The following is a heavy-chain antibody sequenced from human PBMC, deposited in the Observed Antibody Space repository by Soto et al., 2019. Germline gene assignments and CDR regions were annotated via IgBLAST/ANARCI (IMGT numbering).Heavy chain of an antibody. Sequence: VASVKVSCKASGYTCTMYDINCVRQATGQGLDWMGWMNPNSGNTGYAQKFQGRVTMTRNTSISTAYMELSSLRSEDTAVYYCLSMVRGEFPYWGQGTLVTVSS. D-gene: IGHD3-10*01. J-gene: IGHJ4*02. CDR2: MNPNSGNT. CDR1: GYTCTMYD. CDR3: LSMVRGEFPY. V-gene: IGHV1-8*01.